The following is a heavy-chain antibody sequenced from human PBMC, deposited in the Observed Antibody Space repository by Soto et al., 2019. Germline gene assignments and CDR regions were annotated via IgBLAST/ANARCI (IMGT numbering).Heavy chain of an antibody. CDR3: ARQHKYYYDSSGYYYVYFDY. CDR2: IYYSGST. J-gene: IGHJ4*02. Sequence: QVQLQESGPGLVKPSETLSLTCTVSGGSVSSGSYYWSWNRQPPGKGLEWIGYIYYSGSTNYNPSLKSRVTISVDTSKNQFSLKLSSVTAADTAVYYCARQHKYYYDSSGYYYVYFDYWGQGTLVTVSS. V-gene: IGHV4-61*01. D-gene: IGHD3-22*01. CDR1: GGSVSSGSYY.